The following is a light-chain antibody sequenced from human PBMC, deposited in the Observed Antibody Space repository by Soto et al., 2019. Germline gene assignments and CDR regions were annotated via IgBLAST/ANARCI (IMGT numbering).Light chain of an antibody. CDR1: QSVSSSY. CDR3: QQYENWPSIS. CDR2: GAS. V-gene: IGKV3-15*01. Sequence: EIVLTQSPGTLSLSPGERATLSCRASQSVSSSYLAWYQQKPGQAPRLLISGASTRATGIPVRFSGSGSGTEFALAISSLQSEDFAVYYCQQYENWPSISSGQGRRLELK. J-gene: IGKJ5*01.